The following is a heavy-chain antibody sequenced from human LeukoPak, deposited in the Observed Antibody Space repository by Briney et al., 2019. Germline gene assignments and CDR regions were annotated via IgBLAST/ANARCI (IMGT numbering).Heavy chain of an antibody. J-gene: IGHJ4*02. CDR1: GGSISSYY. Sequence: PSETLSLTCTVSGGSISSYYWSWIRQPPGKGLEWIGYIHYSGGTNYNPSLKSRVTISVDTSKNQFSLKLSSVTAADTAVYYCARDSNGNLGYWSQGTLVTVSS. CDR2: IHYSGGT. V-gene: IGHV4-59*01. CDR3: ARDSNGNLGY. D-gene: IGHD2-8*01.